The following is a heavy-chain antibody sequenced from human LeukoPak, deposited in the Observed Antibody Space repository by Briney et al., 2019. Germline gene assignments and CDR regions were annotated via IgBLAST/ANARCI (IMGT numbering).Heavy chain of an antibody. CDR1: GGSISSYY. V-gene: IGHV4-59*01. CDR2: IYYSGST. CDR3: ARAVAGTYYYYGMDV. D-gene: IGHD6-19*01. Sequence: PSETPSLTCTVSGGSISSYYWSWIRQPPGKGLEWIGYIYYSGSTNYNPSLKSRVTISVDTSKNQFSLKLSSVTAADTAVYYCARAVAGTYYYYGMDVWGKGTTVTVSS. J-gene: IGHJ6*04.